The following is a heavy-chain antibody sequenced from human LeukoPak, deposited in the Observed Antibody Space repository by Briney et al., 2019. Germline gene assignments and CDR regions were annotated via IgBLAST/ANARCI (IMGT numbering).Heavy chain of an antibody. CDR3: ARRDVATAGDYSYYYMDV. CDR1: GFTFSSHW. CDR2: INQDGSVK. Sequence: GGSLRLSCAASGFTFSSHWMSWVRQAPGKGLEWVANINQDGSVKYYVDSVKGRFTISRDNAKNSLYLQMNSLRAEDTAVYYCARRDVATAGDYSYYYMDVWGKGTTVTVSS. V-gene: IGHV3-7*01. J-gene: IGHJ6*03. D-gene: IGHD6-13*01.